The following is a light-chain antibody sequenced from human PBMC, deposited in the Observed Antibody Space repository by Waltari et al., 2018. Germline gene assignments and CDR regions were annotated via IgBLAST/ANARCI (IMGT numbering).Light chain of an antibody. CDR2: AAP. V-gene: IGKV1-9*01. J-gene: IGKJ1*01. CDR3: QQLNSYPRT. Sequence: IQLTQSPSSLSASVGDRVPITCRASQGISSYLAWYQQKTGKAPKLLIYAAPTLQSGVPSRFSGSGSGTDFTLTISSLQPEDFATYYCQQLNSYPRTFGQGTKVEIK. CDR1: QGISSY.